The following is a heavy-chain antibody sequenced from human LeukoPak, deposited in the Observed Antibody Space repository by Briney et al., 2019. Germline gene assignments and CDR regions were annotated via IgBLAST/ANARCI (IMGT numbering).Heavy chain of an antibody. J-gene: IGHJ3*02. CDR3: ASPIYGDYTENGFDI. Sequence: SETLSLTCSVSGYSISSGYYWGWIRQPPGKGLEWIGSIYHSGSTYYNPSLKSRVTISVDTSNNQFSLKLTSVTAADTAVYYCASPIYGDYTENGFDIWGQGTMVTVSS. V-gene: IGHV4-38-2*02. D-gene: IGHD4-17*01. CDR1: GYSISSGYY. CDR2: IYHSGST.